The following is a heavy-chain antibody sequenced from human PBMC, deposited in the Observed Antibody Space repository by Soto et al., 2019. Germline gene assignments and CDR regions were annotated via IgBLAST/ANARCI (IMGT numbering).Heavy chain of an antibody. CDR3: AKAGVIYGSTTSCQFDD. Sequence: PGGSLRLSCAASGFTFSSYAMGWVRQAPGKGLEGVSGISGSGDTTLYADSVKGRFTISRDNSKNTLYLHMNSLRAEDTAVYYCAKAGVIYGSTTSCQFDDCALGTLVTVSS. J-gene: IGHJ4*02. D-gene: IGHD2-2*01. V-gene: IGHV3-23*01. CDR2: ISGSGDTT. CDR1: GFTFSSYA.